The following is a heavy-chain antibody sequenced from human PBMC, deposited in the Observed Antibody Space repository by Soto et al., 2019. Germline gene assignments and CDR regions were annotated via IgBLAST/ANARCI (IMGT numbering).Heavy chain of an antibody. CDR2: ISYYGTNE. J-gene: IGHJ5*02. Sequence: GGSLILSCAASGFTFSSYGMHWVRQAPGKGLEWVAVISYYGTNEYYEDSVKGRFTISRDNSKNTLYLQMNSRRIEDTAVYYCAWDDNDSSGCNWLDPWAQGTLVTVS. CDR1: GFTFSSYG. D-gene: IGHD3-22*01. CDR3: AWDDNDSSGCNWLDP. V-gene: IGHV3-30*03.